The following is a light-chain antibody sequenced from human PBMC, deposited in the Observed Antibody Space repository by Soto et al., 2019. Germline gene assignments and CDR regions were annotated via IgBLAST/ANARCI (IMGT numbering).Light chain of an antibody. CDR3: QQYNNWWT. Sequence: EIVMTQSPATLSLSPGERATLSCRASQSVTNNLAWYRKKPGQAPSLLIYGASTRATGIPARFSGSGSGTEFTLTISSLQSEDFAVYYCQQYNNWWTFGQGTRVEI. V-gene: IGKV3-15*01. CDR2: GAS. J-gene: IGKJ1*01. CDR1: QSVTNN.